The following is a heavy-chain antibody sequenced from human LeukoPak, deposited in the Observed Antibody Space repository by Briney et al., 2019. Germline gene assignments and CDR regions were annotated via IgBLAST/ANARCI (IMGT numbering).Heavy chain of an antibody. D-gene: IGHD3-22*01. CDR3: ARVLRNGSSGYYLPFDY. Sequence: SETLSLTCAVYGGSFSGYYWSWIRQPPGKGLEWIGEINHSGSTNYNPSLKSRVTISVDTSKNQFSLKLSSVTAADTAVYYCARVLRNGSSGYYLPFDYWGQGTLVTVSS. CDR2: INHSGST. CDR1: GGSFSGYY. V-gene: IGHV4-34*01. J-gene: IGHJ4*02.